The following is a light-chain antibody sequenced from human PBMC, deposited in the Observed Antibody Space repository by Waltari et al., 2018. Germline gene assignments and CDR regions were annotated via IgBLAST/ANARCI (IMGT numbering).Light chain of an antibody. V-gene: IGLV3-19*01. CDR1: SLRSYY. Sequence: SSELTQDPAVSVALGQTVRITCQGDSLRSYYASWYQQRPGQAPILVIYDKTNRPSGVPVRFSGHSSHNTVSLTITGAQAEDEASYYCHSRGASGVAGSFGGGTKLTVL. J-gene: IGLJ2*01. CDR2: DKT. CDR3: HSRGASGVAGS.